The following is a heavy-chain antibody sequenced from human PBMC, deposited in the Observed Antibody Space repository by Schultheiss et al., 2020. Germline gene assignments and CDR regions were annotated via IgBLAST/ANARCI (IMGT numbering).Heavy chain of an antibody. J-gene: IGHJ6*02. CDR2: ISAYNGNT. CDR1: GGTFSSYG. Sequence: ASVKVSGKASGGTFSSYGISWVRQAPGQGLEWMGWISAYNGNTNYAQKHQVRVTMTTDTSTSTAYMELRSLRSEDTAVYSCARDRVRNSRSSYYYYGMDVWGQGTTVTVSS. CDR3: ARDRVRNSRSSYYYYGMDV. V-gene: IGHV1-18*01. D-gene: IGHD4-23*01.